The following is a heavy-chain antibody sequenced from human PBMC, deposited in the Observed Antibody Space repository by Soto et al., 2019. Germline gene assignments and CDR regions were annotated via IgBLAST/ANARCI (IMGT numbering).Heavy chain of an antibody. D-gene: IGHD3-22*01. CDR1: GFTFSSYA. CDR2: ISGSGGST. V-gene: IGHV3-23*01. CDR3: AKVSATYYYDSSGYYSFDY. Sequence: GGSLRLSCAASGFTFSSYAMSWVRQAPGKGLEWVSAISGSGGSTYYADSVKGRFTISRDNSKNTLYLQMNSLRAEDTAVYYCAKVSATYYYDSSGYYSFDYWGQGTLVTVSS. J-gene: IGHJ4*02.